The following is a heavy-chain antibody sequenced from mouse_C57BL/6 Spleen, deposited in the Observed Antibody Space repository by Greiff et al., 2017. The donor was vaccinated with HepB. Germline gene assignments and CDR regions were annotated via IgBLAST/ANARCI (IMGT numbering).Heavy chain of an antibody. CDR3: ANDYDVRFAY. CDR2: ISSGSSTI. D-gene: IGHD2-4*01. CDR1: GFTFSDYG. Sequence: DVQLVESGGGLVKPGGSLKLSCAASGFTFSDYGMHWVRQAPEKGLEWVAYISSGSSTIYYADTVKGRFTISRDNAKNTLFLQMTSLRSEDTAMYYCANDYDVRFAYWGQGTLVTVSA. V-gene: IGHV5-17*01. J-gene: IGHJ3*01.